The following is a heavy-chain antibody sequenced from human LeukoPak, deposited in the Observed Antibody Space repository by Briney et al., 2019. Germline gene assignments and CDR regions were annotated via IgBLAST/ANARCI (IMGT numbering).Heavy chain of an antibody. CDR3: AREEISYDSSGYSSLNY. D-gene: IGHD3-22*01. V-gene: IGHV1-8*03. J-gene: IGHJ4*02. Sequence: GASVKVSCKASGYTFNTYDINWVRQATGQGLEWMGWMNPNSGNTGYAQKFQGRVTITRNTSISTAYMELSSLRSEDTAVYYCAREEISYDSSGYSSLNYWGQGTLVTVSS. CDR2: MNPNSGNT. CDR1: GYTFNTYD.